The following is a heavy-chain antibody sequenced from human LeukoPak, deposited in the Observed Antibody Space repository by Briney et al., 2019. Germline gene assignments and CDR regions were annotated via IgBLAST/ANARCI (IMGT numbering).Heavy chain of an antibody. D-gene: IGHD6-13*01. CDR1: GGSISSSSYY. CDR2: IYCSRST. CDR3: ARDSGLAAAGTDRNWFDP. J-gene: IGHJ5*02. V-gene: IGHV4-39*02. Sequence: PSETLSLTRTVSGGSISSSSYYWGSISQPPGKGLEWIGSIYCSRSTYYNPSLKSRVTISVDTSKNQFSLELSSVTAADTGVYYCARDSGLAAAGTDRNWFDPWGQGTLVTVSS.